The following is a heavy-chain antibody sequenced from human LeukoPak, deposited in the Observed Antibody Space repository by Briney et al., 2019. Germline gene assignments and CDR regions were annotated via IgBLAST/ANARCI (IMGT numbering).Heavy chain of an antibody. J-gene: IGHJ4*02. Sequence: PGGSLRLSCAASGFTFSNYYMTWVRQAPGEGLEWVANIDQDGSKTSYVDSMKGRFTISRDNAKSSLYLQVNSLRAEDTAVYYCVRDGLWQLPIDYWGQGTLVTVSS. D-gene: IGHD1-7*01. V-gene: IGHV3-7*01. CDR1: GFTFSNYY. CDR3: VRDGLWQLPIDY. CDR2: IDQDGSKT.